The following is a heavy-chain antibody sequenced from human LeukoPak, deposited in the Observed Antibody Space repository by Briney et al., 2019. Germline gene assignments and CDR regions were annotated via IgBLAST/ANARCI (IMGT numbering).Heavy chain of an antibody. CDR3: ARGRYDYVWGSYFDY. Sequence: KTSETLSLTCTVSGGSISSGGYYWSWIRQHPGKGLEWIGYIYYSGSTYYNPSLKSRVTISVDTSKNQFSLKLSSVTAADTAVYYCARGRYDYVWGSYFDYWGRGTLVTVSS. D-gene: IGHD3-16*01. V-gene: IGHV4-31*03. CDR2: IYYSGST. CDR1: GGSISSGGYY. J-gene: IGHJ4*02.